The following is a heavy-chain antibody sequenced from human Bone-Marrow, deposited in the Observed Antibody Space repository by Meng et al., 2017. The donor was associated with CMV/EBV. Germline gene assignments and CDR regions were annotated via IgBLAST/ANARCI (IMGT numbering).Heavy chain of an antibody. CDR2: INSDGSST. Sequence: GESLKISCAASGFTFSSYWMHWVRQAPGKGLVWVSRINSDGSSTSYADSVKGRFTISRDNAKNTLYLQMNSLRAEDTAVYYCAKEKTLEGSGYDSRVMDVWDPGTTVTVSS. CDR1: GFTFSSYW. J-gene: IGHJ6*02. D-gene: IGHD5-12*01. CDR3: AKEKTLEGSGYDSRVMDV. V-gene: IGHV3-74*01.